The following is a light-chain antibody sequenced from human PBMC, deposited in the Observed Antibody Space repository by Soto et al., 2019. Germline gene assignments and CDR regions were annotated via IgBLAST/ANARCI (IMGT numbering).Light chain of an antibody. J-gene: IGKJ1*01. Sequence: DIQMTQSPSTLSASVGDRVTITCRASQSISSWLAWYQQKPGKAPKLLIYDASSLESGVPSRFGGSESGTEFTLTISSLQPDDFATYYCQQYNSYSPTFGQGTKVEIK. V-gene: IGKV1-5*01. CDR2: DAS. CDR3: QQYNSYSPT. CDR1: QSISSW.